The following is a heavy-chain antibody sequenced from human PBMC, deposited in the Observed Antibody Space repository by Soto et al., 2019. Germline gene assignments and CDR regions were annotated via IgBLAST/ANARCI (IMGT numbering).Heavy chain of an antibody. D-gene: IGHD3-10*01. J-gene: IGHJ4*02. Sequence: LSLTCSVSGGSMSEYFWSWIRQSPERGLEWIGYVYYLGSTDYNPSLKSRVTISVDTSKRQFSLRLSSVTAADAAIYYCARDGYDGSGSPYPAYWGPGTQVTVSS. CDR3: ARDGYDGSGSPYPAY. CDR1: GGSMSEYF. CDR2: VYYLGST. V-gene: IGHV4-59*01.